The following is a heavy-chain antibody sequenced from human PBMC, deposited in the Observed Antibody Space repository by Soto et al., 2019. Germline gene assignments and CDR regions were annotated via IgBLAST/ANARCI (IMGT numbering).Heavy chain of an antibody. CDR2: INPNSGGT. CDR3: AKCIGSYRGACDS. V-gene: IGHV1-2*04. J-gene: IGHJ5*01. Sequence: ASVKVSCKASGYTFTGYYMHWVRQAPGQGLEWMGWINPNSGGTNYAQKFQGWVTMTRDTSISTAYMELSRLRSDDTAVYYCAKCIGSYRGACDSRGHETLVTGCS. CDR1: GYTFTGYY. D-gene: IGHD3-16*02.